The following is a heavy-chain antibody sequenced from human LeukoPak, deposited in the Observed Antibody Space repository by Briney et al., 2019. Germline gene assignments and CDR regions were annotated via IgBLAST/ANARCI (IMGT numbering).Heavy chain of an antibody. J-gene: IGHJ4*02. CDR3: AKDVGKWESLHFFDY. Sequence: GGSLRLSCAASEFTFSSYSMSWVRQAPGKGLEWTSGISGSGASTYYADSVTGRFTISRDNSRNTLYLQMNSLRGDDTAVYYCAKDVGKWESLHFFDYWGQGTLVTVSS. CDR1: EFTFSSYS. D-gene: IGHD1-26*01. V-gene: IGHV3-23*01. CDR2: ISGSGAST.